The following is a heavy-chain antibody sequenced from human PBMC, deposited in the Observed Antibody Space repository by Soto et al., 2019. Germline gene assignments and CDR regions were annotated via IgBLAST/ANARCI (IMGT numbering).Heavy chain of an antibody. V-gene: IGHV4-61*01. CDR3: ARGVLALDIEVGPGSRYGMDV. D-gene: IGHD2-2*01. J-gene: IGHJ6*02. CDR2: IYYSGIT. CDR1: GGSVSSGSYY. Sequence: QVQLQESGPGLVKPSETLSLICTVSGGSVSSGSYYWSWIRQPPGKGLEWIGYIYYSGITNYNPSLKNRVTILVYTSRNQFYLKLSSVTAADTAVYYCARGVLALDIEVGPGSRYGMDVWGQGTTVTVSS.